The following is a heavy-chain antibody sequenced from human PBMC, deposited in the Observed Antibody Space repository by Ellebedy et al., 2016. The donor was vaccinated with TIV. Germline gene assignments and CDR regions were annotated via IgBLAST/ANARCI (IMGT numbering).Heavy chain of an antibody. V-gene: IGHV3-30*18. Sequence: GESLKISXAASGFTFSSFGMHWVRQAPGKGLEWVALVSHDGNKYYAESVKGRFTVSRDNSKNTLNLQMNSLRAEDSAVYYCAKVGPRYGVAPFDSWGQGTLVIVSS. D-gene: IGHD3-3*01. CDR3: AKVGPRYGVAPFDS. CDR1: GFTFSSFG. J-gene: IGHJ4*02. CDR2: VSHDGNK.